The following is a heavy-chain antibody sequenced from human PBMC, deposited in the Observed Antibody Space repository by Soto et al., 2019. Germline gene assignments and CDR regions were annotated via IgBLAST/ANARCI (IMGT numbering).Heavy chain of an antibody. Sequence: LRLSCAASGFTFSSYGMHWVRQAPGKGLEWVAVIWYDGSNKYYADSVKGRFTISRDNSKNTLYLQMNSLRAEDTAVYYCARDGGYCSGGSCYPPTTDDAFDIWGQGTMVTVSS. CDR3: ARDGGYCSGGSCYPPTTDDAFDI. V-gene: IGHV3-33*01. CDR1: GFTFSSYG. D-gene: IGHD2-15*01. J-gene: IGHJ3*02. CDR2: IWYDGSNK.